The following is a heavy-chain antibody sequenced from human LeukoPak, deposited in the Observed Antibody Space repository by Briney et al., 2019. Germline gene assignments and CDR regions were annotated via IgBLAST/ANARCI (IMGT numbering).Heavy chain of an antibody. Sequence: GGSLRLSCAASGFTFSSYAMHWVRQAPGKGLEWVAVISYDGSNKYYADSVKGRFTISRDNSKNTLYLQMNSLRAEDTAVYYCAKERLLSLYHFDYWGQGTLVTVSS. CDR2: ISYDGSNK. J-gene: IGHJ4*02. CDR3: AKERLLSLYHFDY. D-gene: IGHD3-22*01. V-gene: IGHV3-30*18. CDR1: GFTFSSYA.